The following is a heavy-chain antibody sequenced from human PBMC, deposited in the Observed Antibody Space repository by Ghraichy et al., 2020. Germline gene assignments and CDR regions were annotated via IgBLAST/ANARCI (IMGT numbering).Heavy chain of an antibody. J-gene: IGHJ4*02. Sequence: GGSLRLSCEASEFSVRDNYMSWVRLAPGKGLEWISVIYQNHNTYYENSVRGRLTVSRDDSKNTVYLQMNSLRAEDTAMYYCASRLGVADARESGYWGQGTLVTVSS. CDR2: IYQNHNT. D-gene: IGHD6-19*01. CDR3: ASRLGVADARESGY. CDR1: EFSVRDNY. V-gene: IGHV3-53*01.